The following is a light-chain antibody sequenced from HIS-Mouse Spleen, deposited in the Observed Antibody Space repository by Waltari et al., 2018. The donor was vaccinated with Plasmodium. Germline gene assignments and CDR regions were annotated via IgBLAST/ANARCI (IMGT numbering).Light chain of an antibody. CDR2: KAS. CDR3: QQYNSYSYT. CDR1: QRISSW. Sequence: DIQMTQSPSTLSASVGDSDTITCRASQRISSWLDWYQQKPGKDPNRLIYKASSLESGVPSRVSGSGSVTEFTLTISSLQTDDFATYYCQQYNSYSYTFGQGTKLEIK. V-gene: IGKV1-5*03. J-gene: IGKJ2*01.